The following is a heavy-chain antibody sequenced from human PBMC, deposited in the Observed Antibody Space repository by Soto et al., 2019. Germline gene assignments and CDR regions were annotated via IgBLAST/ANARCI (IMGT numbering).Heavy chain of an antibody. CDR3: AREVEDCSGGSCPSPWFDP. Sequence: ASETLSLTCTVSGGSISSYYWSWIRQPPGKGLEWIGYIYYSGSTNYNPSLKSRVTISVDTSKNQFSLKLSSVTAADTAVYYCAREVEDCSGGSCPSPWFDPWGQGTLVTVSS. V-gene: IGHV4-59*01. J-gene: IGHJ5*02. CDR1: GGSISSYY. CDR2: IYYSGST. D-gene: IGHD2-15*01.